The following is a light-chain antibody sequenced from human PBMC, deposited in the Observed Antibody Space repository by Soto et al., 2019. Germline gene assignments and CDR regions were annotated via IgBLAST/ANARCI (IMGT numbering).Light chain of an antibody. Sequence: FMLTQPHSVSESPGKTLSISCTRSSGSIANNYVQWYQQRPGSAPTTVIYENNPRLSGVPDRFSGSTDGSSNSASLTISGLQTEDEADYYCQSYDSDFVVFGGGTKVTVL. CDR1: SGSIANNY. CDR3: QSYDSDFVV. J-gene: IGLJ2*01. V-gene: IGLV6-57*04. CDR2: ENN.